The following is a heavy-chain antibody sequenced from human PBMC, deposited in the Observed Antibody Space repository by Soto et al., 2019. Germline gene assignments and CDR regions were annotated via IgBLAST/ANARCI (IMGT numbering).Heavy chain of an antibody. J-gene: IGHJ6*02. CDR1: GFTFSSYW. Sequence: VGSLSISCAASGFTFSSYWMSWVRQAPGKGLEWVSFISISSSYMYYADSVKGRFTISRDNAKNSLYLQMNSLRAEDTAVYYCARDCSSTSCFPYYYYGMDVWGQGTTVTVSS. CDR2: ISISSSYM. D-gene: IGHD2-2*01. V-gene: IGHV3-21*06. CDR3: ARDCSSTSCFPYYYYGMDV.